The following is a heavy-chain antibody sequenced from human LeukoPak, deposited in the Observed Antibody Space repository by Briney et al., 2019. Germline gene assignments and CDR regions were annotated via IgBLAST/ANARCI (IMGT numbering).Heavy chain of an antibody. J-gene: IGHJ5*02. CDR3: ARSRAFNSGAFDP. CDR1: GGSVSSGSYY. Sequence: SETLSLTCTVSGGSVSSGSYYWSWIRQPPGKGLEWIGYIYYSGSTNYNPSFKSRVTISVDTSKNQFSLRLNSVTAADTAVYYCARSRAFNSGAFDPWGQGSLVTVSS. CDR2: IYYSGST. V-gene: IGHV4-61*01. D-gene: IGHD1-26*01.